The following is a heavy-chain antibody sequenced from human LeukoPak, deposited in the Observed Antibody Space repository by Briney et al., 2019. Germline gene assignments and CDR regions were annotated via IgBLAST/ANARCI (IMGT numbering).Heavy chain of an antibody. V-gene: IGHV3-21*01. CDR1: GFTFSSYS. J-gene: IGHJ4*02. CDR3: ARAPSSDYYSHFDY. Sequence: GSLRLSCAASGFTFSSYSMNWVRQAPGKGLEWVSSISSSSSYIYYADSVKGRFTISRDNAKNSLYLQMNSLRAEDTAVYYCARAPSSDYYSHFDYWGQGTLVTVSS. D-gene: IGHD3-22*01. CDR2: ISSSSSYI.